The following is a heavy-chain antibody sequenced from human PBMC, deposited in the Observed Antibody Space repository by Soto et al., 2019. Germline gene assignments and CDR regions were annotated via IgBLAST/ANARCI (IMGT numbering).Heavy chain of an antibody. D-gene: IGHD4-17*01. V-gene: IGHV1-46*03. J-gene: IGHJ3*02. CDR3: ARKLRYKDDDAFDI. Sequence: ASVKVSCKASGGTFSSYAISWVRQAPGQGLEWMGIINPSGGSTSYAQKFQGRVTMTRDTSTSTVYMELSSLRSEDTAVYYCARKLRYKDDDAFDIWGQGTMVTVSS. CDR1: GGTFSSYA. CDR2: INPSGGST.